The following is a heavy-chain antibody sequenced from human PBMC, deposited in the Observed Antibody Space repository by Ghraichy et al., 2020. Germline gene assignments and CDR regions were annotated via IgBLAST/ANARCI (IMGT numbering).Heavy chain of an antibody. CDR2: ISSNSSCI. CDR1: GFTFSSYS. D-gene: IGHD5-18*01. V-gene: IGHV3-21*01. Sequence: GGSLRLSCAASGFTFSSYSMHWVRQAPGKGLEWVSCISSNSSCIYYADSVKGRFTISRDNAKNSLYLQMNSLRAEDTAVYYCARDHISSYDDYYIDYWGQGTLVTVSS. CDR3: ARDHISSYDDYYIDY. J-gene: IGHJ4*01.